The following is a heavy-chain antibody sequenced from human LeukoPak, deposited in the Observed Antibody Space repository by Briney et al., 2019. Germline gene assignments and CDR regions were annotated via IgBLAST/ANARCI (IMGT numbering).Heavy chain of an antibody. Sequence: TGGSLRLSCAASGFTFSSYAMHWVRQAPGKGLEYVSAISSNGGSTYYANSVKGRFTISRDNSKNTLYLQMGSLRAEDMAVYYCARDYGERYFDWFQNYYYYYMDVWGKGTAVTISS. CDR3: ARDYGERYFDWFQNYYYYYMDV. CDR2: ISSNGGST. V-gene: IGHV3-64*01. CDR1: GFTFSSYA. J-gene: IGHJ6*03. D-gene: IGHD3-9*01.